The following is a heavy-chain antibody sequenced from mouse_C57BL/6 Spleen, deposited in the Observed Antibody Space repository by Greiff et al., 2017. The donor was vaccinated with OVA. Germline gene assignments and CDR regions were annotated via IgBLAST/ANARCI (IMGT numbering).Heavy chain of an antibody. D-gene: IGHD2-4*01. J-gene: IGHJ3*01. CDR2: IYPGSGST. CDR3: ARRDDDDGAWFAY. CDR1: GYTFTSYW. Sequence: VQLQQPGAELVKPGASVKMSCKASGYTFTSYWITWVKQRPGQGLEWIGDIYPGSGSTNYNEKFKSKATLTVDTSSSTAYMQLSSLTSEDSAVYYCARRDDDDGAWFAYWGQGTLVTVSA. V-gene: IGHV1-55*01.